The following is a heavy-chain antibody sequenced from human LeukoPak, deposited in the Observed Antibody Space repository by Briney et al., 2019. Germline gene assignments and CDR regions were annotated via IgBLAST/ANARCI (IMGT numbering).Heavy chain of an antibody. Sequence: PGGSLRLSCVVSGFRFSDYYMSWIRQTQGKGLEFISYISGSGDAIYYTDSVKGRFTISRDNAKNSLYLQLDSLSAEDTAVYYCASLYDSTGFCFDYWGQGALVTVSS. V-gene: IGHV3-11*01. J-gene: IGHJ4*02. CDR2: ISGSGDAI. CDR1: GFRFSDYY. D-gene: IGHD3-22*01. CDR3: ASLYDSTGFCFDY.